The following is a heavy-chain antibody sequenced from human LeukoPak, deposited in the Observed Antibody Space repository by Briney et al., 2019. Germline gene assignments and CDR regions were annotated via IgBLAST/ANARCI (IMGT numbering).Heavy chain of an antibody. CDR1: GFTFSSYS. J-gene: IGHJ4*02. V-gene: IGHV3-21*01. Sequence: GGSLRLSCAASGFTFSSYSMNWVRQAPGKGLEWVSSISSSSSYIYYADSVKGRFTISIDNAKNSLYLQMNSLRAEDTAVYYCARPYCSSTSCYTGIGYWGQGTLVTVSS. CDR2: ISSSSSYI. CDR3: ARPYCSSTSCYTGIGY. D-gene: IGHD2-2*02.